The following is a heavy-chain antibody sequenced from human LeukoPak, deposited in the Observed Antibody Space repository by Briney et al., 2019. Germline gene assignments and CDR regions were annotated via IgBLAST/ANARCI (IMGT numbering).Heavy chain of an antibody. Sequence: ASVTLSCKASGYTFTVYNMHWVRHAPAQGLEWMGLINTNSGGTNYAQTFQGRVTMTRDTSTSTAYMELSRLRSDATAAYYCARASYSGSYWDAFDIWGQGTMVTVSS. CDR2: INTNSGGT. J-gene: IGHJ3*02. CDR1: GYTFTVYN. CDR3: ARASYSGSYWDAFDI. V-gene: IGHV1-2*02. D-gene: IGHD1-26*01.